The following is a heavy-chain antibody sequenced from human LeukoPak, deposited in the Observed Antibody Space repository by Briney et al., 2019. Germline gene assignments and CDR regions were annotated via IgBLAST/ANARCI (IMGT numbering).Heavy chain of an antibody. V-gene: IGHV3-74*01. CDR2: MNADGSTI. Sequence: GGTLSLSCAASGYNFSPFWVHWVRQAPGKGRVWVSQMNADGSTIVDADSVKGRFTISRDNAKNTLFLQMDSLRAEDTAVYYGARDRGNPDSFSIWGQGTVVTVSS. D-gene: IGHD3-10*01. CDR1: GYNFSPFW. J-gene: IGHJ3*02. CDR3: ARDRGNPDSFSI.